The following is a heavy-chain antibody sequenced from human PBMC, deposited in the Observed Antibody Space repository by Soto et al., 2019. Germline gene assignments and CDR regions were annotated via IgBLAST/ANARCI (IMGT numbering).Heavy chain of an antibody. CDR2: IYHSGRT. V-gene: IGHV4-34*09. J-gene: IGHJ4*02. D-gene: IGHD3-10*01. CDR3: ARDGNYGLVDY. Sequence: PSETLSLTCAVYGGSFSGYYWSWIRQLPGKGLEWIGYIYHSGRTYCNPSLKSRVTISVDTSKNQFSLNLTSVTAADTAVYYCARDGNYGLVDYWGQGTLVTVSS. CDR1: GGSFSGYY.